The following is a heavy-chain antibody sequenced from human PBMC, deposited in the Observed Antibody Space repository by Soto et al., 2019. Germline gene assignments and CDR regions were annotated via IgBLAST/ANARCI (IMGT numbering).Heavy chain of an antibody. Sequence: EVQLVESGGGLVQPGGSLRLSCAASGFTVSNNYMRWVRQAPGKGLEWVSLIYSGGATYYADSVKGRFTISRDNSKNTLYLQMNSQRDEDTAVYYCARDGTYNLGGGQGILVTVSS. CDR1: GFTVSNNY. V-gene: IGHV3-66*01. CDR2: IYSGGAT. D-gene: IGHD1-1*01. J-gene: IGHJ4*02. CDR3: ARDGTYNLG.